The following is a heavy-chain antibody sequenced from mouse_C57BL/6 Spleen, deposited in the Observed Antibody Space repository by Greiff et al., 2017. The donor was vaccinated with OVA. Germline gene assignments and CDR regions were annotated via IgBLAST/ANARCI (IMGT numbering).Heavy chain of an antibody. CDR3: VREGAFITTVVDYYAMDY. CDR2: IRSKSSNYAT. D-gene: IGHD1-1*01. CDR1: GFTFNTYA. Sequence: EVNLVESGGGLVQPKGSLKLSCAASGFTFNTYAMHWVRQAPGKGLEWVARIRSKSSNYATYYADSVKDRFTISRDDSQSMLYLQMNNLKTEDTAMYYCVREGAFITTVVDYYAMDYWGQGTSVTVSS. J-gene: IGHJ4*01. V-gene: IGHV10-3*01.